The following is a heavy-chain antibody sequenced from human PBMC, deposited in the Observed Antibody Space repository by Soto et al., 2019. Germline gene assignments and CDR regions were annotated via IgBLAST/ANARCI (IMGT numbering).Heavy chain of an antibody. CDR2: IYYSGST. Sequence: QVQLQESGPGLMKPSQTLSLTCTVSGGSISSGGYYWSWIRQHPGKGLEWIGYIYYSGSTYYNPSLKSRVTISVDTSKNQFSLKLSSVTAADTAVYYCARDLGCSGGSCYWGDAFGIWGQGTMVTVSS. CDR3: ARDLGCSGGSCYWGDAFGI. J-gene: IGHJ3*02. V-gene: IGHV4-31*03. CDR1: GGSISSGGYY. D-gene: IGHD2-15*01.